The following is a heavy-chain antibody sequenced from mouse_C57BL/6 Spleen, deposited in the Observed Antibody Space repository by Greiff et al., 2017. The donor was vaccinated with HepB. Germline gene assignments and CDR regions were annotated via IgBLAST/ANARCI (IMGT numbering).Heavy chain of an antibody. Sequence: QVHVKQSGAELAKPGASVKLSCKASGYTFTSYWMHWVKQRPGQGLEWIGYINPSSGYTKYNQKFKDKATLTADKSSSTAYMQLSSLTYEDSAVYYCARGDSNREFAYWGQGTLVTVSA. V-gene: IGHV1-7*01. CDR2: INPSSGYT. J-gene: IGHJ3*01. CDR1: GYTFTSYW. D-gene: IGHD2-5*01. CDR3: ARGDSNREFAY.